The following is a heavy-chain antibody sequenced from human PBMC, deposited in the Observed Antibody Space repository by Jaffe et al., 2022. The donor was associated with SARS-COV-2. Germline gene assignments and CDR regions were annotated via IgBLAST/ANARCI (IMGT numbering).Heavy chain of an antibody. D-gene: IGHD3-9*01. CDR2: IYYSGST. Sequence: QVQLQESGPGLVKPSETLSLTCTVSGGSISSYYWSWIRQPPGKGLEWIGYIYYSGSTNYNPSLKSRVTISVDTSKNQFSLKLSSVTAADTAVYYCARASGGPLFDWSATGAAFDIWGQGTMVTVSS. CDR3: ARASGGPLFDWSATGAAFDI. V-gene: IGHV4-59*01. CDR1: GGSISSYY. J-gene: IGHJ3*02.